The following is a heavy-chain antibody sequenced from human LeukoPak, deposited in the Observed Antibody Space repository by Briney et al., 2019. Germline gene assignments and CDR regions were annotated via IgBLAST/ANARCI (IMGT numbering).Heavy chain of an antibody. CDR3: ARGRVSSSTWYSTYYYYFYMDV. D-gene: IGHD1-1*01. CDR2: VDHTGST. V-gene: IGHV4-59*01. CDR1: DDSITMYY. Sequence: SEALSLTCSVSDDSITMYYWTWIRQPPGKGLEWIGYVDHTGSTNFNPSLNGRVSISRDTTKNLFSLRLRSVTAADTAVYFCARGRVSSSTWYSTYYYYFYMDVWGKGTTVTVSS. J-gene: IGHJ6*03.